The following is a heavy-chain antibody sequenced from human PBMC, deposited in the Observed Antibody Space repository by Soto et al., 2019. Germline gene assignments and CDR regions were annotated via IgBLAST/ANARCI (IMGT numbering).Heavy chain of an antibody. CDR2: ISSSSSYI. V-gene: IGHV3-21*01. CDR3: ARCVVPAASADY. J-gene: IGHJ4*02. CDR1: GFTFSSYS. Sequence: GGSLRLSCAASGFTFSSYSMNWVRQAPGKGLEWVSSISSSSSYIYYADSVKGRFTISRDNAKNSLYLQMNSLRAEDTAVYYCARCVVPAASADYWGQGTLVTVSS. D-gene: IGHD2-2*01.